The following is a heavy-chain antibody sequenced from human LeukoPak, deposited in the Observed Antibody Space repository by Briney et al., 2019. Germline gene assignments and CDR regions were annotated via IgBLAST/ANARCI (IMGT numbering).Heavy chain of an antibody. J-gene: IGHJ4*02. CDR1: GYSISSGYY. V-gene: IGHV4-38-2*02. D-gene: IGHD3-22*01. CDR2: IYHSGST. CDR3: ARKGYYYYDSSGISGYFDY. Sequence: SSETLSLTCTVSGYSISSGYYWGWIRQPPGKGLEWIGSIYHSGSTYYNPSLKSRVTISVDTSKNQFSLKLSSVTAADTAVYYCARKGYYYYDSSGISGYFDYWGQGTLVTVSS.